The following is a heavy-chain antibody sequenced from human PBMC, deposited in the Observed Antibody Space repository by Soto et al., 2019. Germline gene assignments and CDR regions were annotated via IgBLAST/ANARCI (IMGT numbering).Heavy chain of an antibody. CDR2: ISGGGSNT. D-gene: IGHD4-4*01. CDR1: GFTVSSSYV. CDR3: AKDSNKYSSSLRGRYFDY. J-gene: IGHJ4*02. V-gene: IGHV3-23*01. Sequence: GGSLRLSCAASGFTVSSSYVMSWVRQAPGKGLEWVSGISGGGSNTFYADSVKGRFTISRDNSKNTLLLQMNSLGAEDTAVYYCAKDSNKYSSSLRGRYFDYWGQGIGVTVSS.